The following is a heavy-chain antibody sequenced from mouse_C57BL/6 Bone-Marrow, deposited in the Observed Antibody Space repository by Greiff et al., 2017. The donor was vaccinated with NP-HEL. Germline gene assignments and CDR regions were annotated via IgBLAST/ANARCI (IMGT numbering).Heavy chain of an antibody. CDR1: GYTFTSYW. CDR3: TNNYSCYCSTAWFAY. J-gene: IGHJ3*01. D-gene: IGHD6-1*01. V-gene: IGHV1-5*01. Sequence: VQLQQSGTVLVRPGASVKMSCKTSGYTFTSYWMHWVKQRPGQGLEWIGAIYPANSDTSYTQKFKGKAKLTAVTSSSTAYMELSSLTNEDSAVYYCTNNYSCYCSTAWFAYWGQGTLVTVSA. CDR2: IYPANSDT.